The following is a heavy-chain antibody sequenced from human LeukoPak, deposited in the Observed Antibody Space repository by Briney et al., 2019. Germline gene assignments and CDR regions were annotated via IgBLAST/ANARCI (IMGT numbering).Heavy chain of an antibody. D-gene: IGHD3-16*01. J-gene: IGHJ3*02. Sequence: PGGSLRLSCAASGFTFSSYSMNWVRQAPGKGLEWVSSISGSSYYIYYADSVKGRFTISRDNAKNSLYLQLNSLRAEDTAEYYCVRDGGATTPWAFDIWGLGTMVTVSS. CDR3: VRDGGATTPWAFDI. V-gene: IGHV3-21*01. CDR2: ISGSSYYI. CDR1: GFTFSSYS.